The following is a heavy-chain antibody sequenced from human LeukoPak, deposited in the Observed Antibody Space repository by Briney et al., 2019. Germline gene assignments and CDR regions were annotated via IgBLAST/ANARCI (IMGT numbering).Heavy chain of an antibody. J-gene: IGHJ4*02. D-gene: IGHD3-22*01. CDR1: GVSISSGGYY. Sequence: SETLSLTCTVSGVSISSGGYYWSWIRQHPGKGLEWIGHIDYSGNTYYSPSLQSRGTISLDRSKNQFSLKLSSVTAADTAVYYCARGRAYDYVSSPPGAFADYWGQGALVTVTS. CDR3: ARGRAYDYVSSPPGAFADY. V-gene: IGHV4-31*03. CDR2: IDYSGNT.